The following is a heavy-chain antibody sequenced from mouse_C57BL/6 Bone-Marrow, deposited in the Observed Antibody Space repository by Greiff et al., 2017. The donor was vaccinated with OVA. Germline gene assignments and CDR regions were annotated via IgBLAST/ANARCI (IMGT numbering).Heavy chain of an antibody. CDR2: IYPGDGDT. J-gene: IGHJ2*01. D-gene: IGHD2-1*01. V-gene: IGHV1-80*01. Sequence: VQLQQSGAELVKPGASVKISCKASGYAFSRYWMNWVKQRPGKGLEWIGQIYPGDGDTNYNGKFKGKATLTADKSSRTAYMQHSSLTSEDSAVYFSAIYYGNERGEYWGQGTTLTVSS. CDR1: GYAFSRYW. CDR3: AIYYGNERGEY.